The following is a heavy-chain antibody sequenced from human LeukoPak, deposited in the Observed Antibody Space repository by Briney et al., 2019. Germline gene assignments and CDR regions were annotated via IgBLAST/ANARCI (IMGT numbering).Heavy chain of an antibody. J-gene: IGHJ3*02. CDR2: IYSGGST. Sequence: GGSLRLSCAASGFTFSSYAMSWVRQAPGKGLEWVSVIYSGGSTYYADSVKGRFTISRDNSKNTLYLQMNSLRAEDTAVYYCATCSGGSCYYSFDIWGQGTMVTVSS. D-gene: IGHD2-15*01. V-gene: IGHV3-66*01. CDR3: ATCSGGSCYYSFDI. CDR1: GFTFSSYA.